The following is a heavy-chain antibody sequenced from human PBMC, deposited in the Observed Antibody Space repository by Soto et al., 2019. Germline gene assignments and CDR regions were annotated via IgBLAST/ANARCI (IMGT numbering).Heavy chain of an antibody. D-gene: IGHD2-21*02. J-gene: IGHJ5*02. CDR3: LGDCGSDCYPRFDP. CDR1: GGSISSSSYY. Sequence: QLQLQESGPGLVKPSETLSLTCTVSGGSISSSSYYWGWIRQPPGKGLEWIGSIYYSGSTYYNPCLKFRGXXGXNTSKDQFLRKLGSVTAGETAVYWCLGDCGSDCYPRFDPCGEGILVTVST. V-gene: IGHV4-39*01. CDR2: IYYSGST.